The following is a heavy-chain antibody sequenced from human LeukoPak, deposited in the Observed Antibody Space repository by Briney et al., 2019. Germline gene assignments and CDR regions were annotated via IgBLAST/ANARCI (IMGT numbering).Heavy chain of an antibody. CDR1: GFTFSDYY. CDR3: ARKPPDCSGGTCYQVY. V-gene: IGHV3-11*06. Sequence: PGGSLRLSCAASGFTFSDYYMSWSRQVPGKGLEWLSYISSGSTYTNYADSVKGRFTISRDNAKNSLYLQMNSLRAEDTAVYYCARKPPDCSGGTCYQVYWGQGTLVTVSS. J-gene: IGHJ4*02. D-gene: IGHD2-15*01. CDR2: ISSGSTYT.